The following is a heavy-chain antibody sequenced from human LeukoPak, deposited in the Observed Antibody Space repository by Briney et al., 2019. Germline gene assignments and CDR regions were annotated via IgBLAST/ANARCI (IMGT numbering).Heavy chain of an antibody. D-gene: IGHD5-24*01. V-gene: IGHV4-59*08. CDR2: IYYSGST. Sequence: SSETLSLTCTVSGGSMSSYYWSWIRQPPGRGLEWIGYIYYSGSTKYNPSLKSRVTISVDTSKNQFSLKLSSVTAADTAVYYCARGARAGYNLEPFDYWGQGTLVTVSS. CDR3: ARGARAGYNLEPFDY. CDR1: GGSMSSYY. J-gene: IGHJ4*02.